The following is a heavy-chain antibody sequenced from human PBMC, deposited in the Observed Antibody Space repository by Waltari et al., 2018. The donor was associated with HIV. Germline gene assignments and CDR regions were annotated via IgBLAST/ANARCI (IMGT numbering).Heavy chain of an antibody. CDR3: AGIVHRASYSMDV. Sequence: QVQLHQWGAGLLKPSETLSVTCTVSGGSLGTYYWNWVRHFPGKGLEWIGEINPSGGTTYKPSLKGRVTISRDWSKNLFSLNLTSVTAADTALYYCAGIVHRASYSMDVWGQGTTVTVSS. J-gene: IGHJ6*02. V-gene: IGHV4-34*01. CDR2: INPSGGT. D-gene: IGHD2-21*01. CDR1: GGSLGTYY.